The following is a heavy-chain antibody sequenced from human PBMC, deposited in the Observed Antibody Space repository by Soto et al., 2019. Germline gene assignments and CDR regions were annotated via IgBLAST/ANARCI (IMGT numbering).Heavy chain of an antibody. J-gene: IGHJ6*02. D-gene: IGHD2-2*02. V-gene: IGHV3-7*01. CDR1: GFPFGSYL. CDR2: IKQDGSEK. CDR3: ARDGIVVVPAAIRLRAGMDV. Sequence: GGALILSCAASGFPFGSYLMSLVRPAPGKGLGGVANIKQDGSEKYYVDSGKGRFTISRDNAKNSLYLQMNSLRAEDTAVYYCARDGIVVVPAAIRLRAGMDVWGQGTTVTVS.